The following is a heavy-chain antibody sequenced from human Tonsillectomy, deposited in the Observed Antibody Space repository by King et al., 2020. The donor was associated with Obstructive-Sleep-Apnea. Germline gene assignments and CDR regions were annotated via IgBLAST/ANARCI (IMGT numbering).Heavy chain of an antibody. CDR3: AKDLEAAYYGDPAFDF. CDR1: GFTFSNYA. CDR2: ISGSGRSS. J-gene: IGHJ4*02. D-gene: IGHD4-17*01. V-gene: IGHV3-23*04. Sequence: VQLVESGGDLVQPGGSLRLSCAASGFTFSNYAMNWVRQAPGKGLEWVSQISGSGRSSYYTDSVTGRFIISRDNSKNTLYLQMNNLRAEDTALYFCAKDLEAAYYGDPAFDFWGQGTRVTVSS.